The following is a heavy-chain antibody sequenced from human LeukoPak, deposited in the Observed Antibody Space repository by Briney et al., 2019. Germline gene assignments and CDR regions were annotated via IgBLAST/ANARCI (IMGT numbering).Heavy chain of an antibody. J-gene: IGHJ5*02. CDR2: IYYSGST. Sequence: KTGGSLRLSCAASGFTVSSNYMSWVRQAPGKGLEWIGSIYYSGSTYYNPSLKSRVTISVDTSRNQFSLKLSSVTAADTAVYYCARTYGDYVNWFDPWGQGTLVTVSS. CDR1: GFTVSSNY. D-gene: IGHD4-17*01. CDR3: ARTYGDYVNWFDP. V-gene: IGHV4-59*05.